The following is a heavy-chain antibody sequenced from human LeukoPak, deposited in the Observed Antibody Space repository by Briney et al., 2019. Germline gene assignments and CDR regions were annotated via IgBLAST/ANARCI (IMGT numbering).Heavy chain of an antibody. CDR2: IYYSGST. J-gene: IGHJ5*02. CDR1: GASISSSSYY. D-gene: IGHD6-25*01. Sequence: PSETLSLTCTVSGASISSSSYYWGWIRQPPGKGLEWIGSIYYSGSTYYNPSLKRRVTISVDTSKSQSSLKLSSVTAADTAVYYCARAGATHYPNWFDPWGQGTLVTVSS. CDR3: ARAGATHYPNWFDP. V-gene: IGHV4-39*01.